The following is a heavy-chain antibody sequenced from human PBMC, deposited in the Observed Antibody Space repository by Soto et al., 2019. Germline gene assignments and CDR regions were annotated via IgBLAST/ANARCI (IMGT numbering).Heavy chain of an antibody. CDR3: ARGRIVGAEKPSLNDY. V-gene: IGHV4-34*01. D-gene: IGHD1-26*01. CDR2: INHSGST. J-gene: IGHJ4*02. Sequence: QVPLQQWGAGLLKPSETLSLTCAVYGGSFSGYYWSWIRQPPGKGLEWIGEINHSGSTNYNPSLKSRVTISVDTSKNQFSLKLSSVTAADTAVYYCARGRIVGAEKPSLNDYWGQGTLVTVSS. CDR1: GGSFSGYY.